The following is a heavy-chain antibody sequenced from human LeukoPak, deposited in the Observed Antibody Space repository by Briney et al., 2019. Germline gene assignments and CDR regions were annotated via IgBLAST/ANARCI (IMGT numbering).Heavy chain of an antibody. V-gene: IGHV1-69*13. Sequence: SVKVSCKASGGTFSSYGISWVRQAPGQGLEWMGGIIPIFGTANYAQKFQGRVTITADESTSTAYMELSSLRSEDTAVYYCARGSWGPYCSSTSCYGWDYYYYYMDVWGKGATVTVSS. CDR3: ARGSWGPYCSSTSCYGWDYYYYYMDV. J-gene: IGHJ6*03. D-gene: IGHD2-2*01. CDR1: GGTFSSYG. CDR2: IIPIFGTA.